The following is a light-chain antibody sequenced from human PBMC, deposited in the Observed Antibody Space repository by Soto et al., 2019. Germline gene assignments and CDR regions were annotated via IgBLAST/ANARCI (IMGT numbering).Light chain of an antibody. CDR2: DVS. CDR1: SSDVGGYNY. J-gene: IGLJ1*01. V-gene: IGLV2-14*03. Sequence: QSALTQPASVSGSPGQSITIPCTGTSSDVGGYNYVSWYQQHPGKAPKLLINDVSNRPSGISARFSGSKSGNTASLTISGLQAEDEADYYCSSYTSSTTNVFGTGTKVTVL. CDR3: SSYTSSTTNV.